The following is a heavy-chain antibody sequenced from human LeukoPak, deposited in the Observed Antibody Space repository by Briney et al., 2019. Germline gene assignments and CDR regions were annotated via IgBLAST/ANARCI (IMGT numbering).Heavy chain of an antibody. Sequence: GASVKVSCKASGYTFTSYDINWVRHGTGQGLEWMGWMNPNSGNTGYAQQFHGRGTITRNTSITTTFSEMSTLSSADTAAVYCARRSAYGSERYYVDYWGQGALVTVAS. CDR2: MNPNSGNT. V-gene: IGHV1-8*03. CDR3: ARRSAYGSERYYVDY. J-gene: IGHJ4*02. D-gene: IGHD3-10*01. CDR1: GYTFTSYD.